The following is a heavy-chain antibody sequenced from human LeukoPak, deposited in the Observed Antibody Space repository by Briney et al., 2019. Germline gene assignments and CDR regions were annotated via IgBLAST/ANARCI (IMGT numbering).Heavy chain of an antibody. CDR2: IYYSGST. CDR1: GGSISSYY. CDR3: ARDVVVPAAIPDYYYYYGMDV. J-gene: IGHJ6*02. V-gene: IGHV4-59*01. Sequence: SQTLSLTCTVSGGSISSYYWSWIRQPPGKGLEWTGYIYYSGSTNYNPSLKSRVTISVDTSKNQFSLKLSSVTAADTAVYYCARDVVVPAAIPDYYYYYGMDVWGQGTTVTVSS. D-gene: IGHD2-2*01.